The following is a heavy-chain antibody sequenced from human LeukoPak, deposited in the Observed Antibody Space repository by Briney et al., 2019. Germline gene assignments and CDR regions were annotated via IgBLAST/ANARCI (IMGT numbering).Heavy chain of an antibody. CDR2: IYSGGST. CDR1: GFTFSNYW. CDR3: ARGPSSTRLGGY. J-gene: IGHJ4*02. D-gene: IGHD2-2*01. V-gene: IGHV3-66*02. Sequence: PGGSLRLSCAASGFTFSNYWMTWVRQAPGKGLEGVSVIYSGGSTYYADSVKGRFTISRDNSKNTLYLQMNSLRAEDTAVYYCARGPSSTRLGGYWGQGTLVTVSS.